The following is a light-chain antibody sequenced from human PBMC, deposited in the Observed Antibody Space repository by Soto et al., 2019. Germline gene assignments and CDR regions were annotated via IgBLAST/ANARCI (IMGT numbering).Light chain of an antibody. CDR3: QYRGIWPPGAT. Sequence: EIVLTQSPVTLSLSPGERATLSCRASQSINNYLAWYQQKPGQPPRLLIYDASNRATAIPGSFSGSGSVTDFTLTISSLEPQDSAVYYCQYRGIWPPGATFGGGTKVEIK. CDR1: QSINNY. V-gene: IGKV3-11*01. CDR2: DAS. J-gene: IGKJ4*01.